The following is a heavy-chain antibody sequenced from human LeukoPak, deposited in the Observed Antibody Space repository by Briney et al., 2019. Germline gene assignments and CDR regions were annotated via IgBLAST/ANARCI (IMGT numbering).Heavy chain of an antibody. V-gene: IGHV4-59*01. Sequence: PSETLSLTCSVSGASIRDYYWTWIRQPPGKRLQWIGSISHSGSTKYNPSLISRVSISIDTSRDQFSLKLRSVTAADTAVYYCAREPRYYRDSYYSYMDVWGKGTTVTVSS. CDR2: ISHSGST. CDR3: AREPRYYRDSYYSYMDV. CDR1: GASIRDYY. D-gene: IGHD3-22*01. J-gene: IGHJ6*03.